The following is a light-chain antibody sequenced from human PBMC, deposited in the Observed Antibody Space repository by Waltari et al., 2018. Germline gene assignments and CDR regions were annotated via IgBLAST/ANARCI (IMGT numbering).Light chain of an antibody. V-gene: IGLV2-14*03. CDR3: GSYRYGSSLV. J-gene: IGLJ2*01. CDR2: DVT. Sequence: QSALTQPASVSGSPGQSIAISCARTSSDVGGYNLFSWYQQQPGKAPKTMIYDVTKRPSGVSDRFSGSKSGNTASLTISGLQAEDEGDYYCGSYRYGSSLVFGGGTRLTVL. CDR1: SSDVGGYNL.